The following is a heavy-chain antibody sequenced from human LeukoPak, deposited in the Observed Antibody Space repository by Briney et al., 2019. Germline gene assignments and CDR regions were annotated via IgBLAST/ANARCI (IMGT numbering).Heavy chain of an antibody. Sequence: GASVKVSCKASGYTFTSYYMHWVRQAPGQGLEWMGIINPSGGSTSYAQKFQGRVTMTMDMSTSTVYMELSSLRSEDTAVYYCARDRSSGWYDYWGQGTLVTVSS. CDR1: GYTFTSYY. V-gene: IGHV1-46*01. J-gene: IGHJ4*02. CDR3: ARDRSSGWYDY. CDR2: INPSGGST. D-gene: IGHD6-19*01.